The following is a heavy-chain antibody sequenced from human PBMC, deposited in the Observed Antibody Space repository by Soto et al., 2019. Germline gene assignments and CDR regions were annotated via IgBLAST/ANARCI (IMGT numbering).Heavy chain of an antibody. CDR1: EFTFSSYS. J-gene: IGHJ3*02. CDR3: AKVVVVAADHDAFDI. D-gene: IGHD2-15*01. CDR2: ISYDGSNK. Sequence: GGSLGLSFAASEFTFSSYSMHGVRQAPGKGLEWVAVISYDGSNKYYADSVKGRFTISRDNSKNTLYLQMNSLRAEDTAVYYCAKVVVVAADHDAFDIWGQGTMVTVSS. V-gene: IGHV3-30*18.